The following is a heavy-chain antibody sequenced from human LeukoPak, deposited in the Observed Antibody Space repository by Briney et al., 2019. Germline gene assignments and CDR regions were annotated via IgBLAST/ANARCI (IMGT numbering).Heavy chain of an antibody. CDR3: GRDLVSRQEVDQP. Sequence: ASVKVSCKASGYTFTAYYIHWVRRAPGQGLEWMGWVNPNTGGTYYAQKFQDRVTMTRDASIGTAYMELNRLRSDDTAVYYCGRDLVSRQEVDQPWGQGTLVTVSS. CDR1: GYTFTAYY. CDR2: VNPNTGGT. D-gene: IGHD6-13*01. J-gene: IGHJ5*02. V-gene: IGHV1-2*02.